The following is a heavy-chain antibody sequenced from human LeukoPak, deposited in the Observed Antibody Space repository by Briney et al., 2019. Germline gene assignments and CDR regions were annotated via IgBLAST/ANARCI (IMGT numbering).Heavy chain of an antibody. CDR2: IWYDGSNK. CDR1: GFTFSSYG. V-gene: IGHV3-33*01. CDR3: ARDSAIKYYDFWGAQMPIQGGMDV. D-gene: IGHD3-3*01. J-gene: IGHJ6*02. Sequence: PGGSLRLSCAASGFTFSSYGMHWVRQAPGKGLEWVAVIWYDGSNKYYADSVKGRFTISRDNSKNTLYLQMNSLRAEDTAVYYCARDSAIKYYDFWGAQMPIQGGMDVWGQGTTVTVSS.